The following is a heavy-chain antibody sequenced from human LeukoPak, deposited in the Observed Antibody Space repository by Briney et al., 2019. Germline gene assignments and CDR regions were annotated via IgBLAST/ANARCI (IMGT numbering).Heavy chain of an antibody. Sequence: PGGSLRLSCAASGFTFSSYGMHWVRQAPGKGLEWVAVISYDGSNKYYADSVKGRFTISRDNSKNTLYLQMNSLRAEDTAVYYSAKDGGVVPAAPNPAYYGMDVWGQGTTVTVSS. CDR1: GFTFSSYG. CDR3: AKDGGVVPAAPNPAYYGMDV. J-gene: IGHJ6*02. V-gene: IGHV3-30*18. D-gene: IGHD2-2*01. CDR2: ISYDGSNK.